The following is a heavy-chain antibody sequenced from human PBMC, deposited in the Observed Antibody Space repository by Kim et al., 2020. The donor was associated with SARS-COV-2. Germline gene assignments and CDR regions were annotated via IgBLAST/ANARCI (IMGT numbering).Heavy chain of an antibody. CDR3: ARADDYDFWSGTGPLDV. CDR1: GGSISSYY. D-gene: IGHD3-3*01. J-gene: IGHJ6*02. CDR2: IYYSGST. Sequence: SETLSLTCTVSGGSISSYYWSWIRQPPGKGLEWIGYIYYSGSTNYNPSLKSRVTISVDTSKNQFSLKLSSVTAADTAVYYCARADDYDFWSGTGPLDVWGQGTTVTVSS. V-gene: IGHV4-59*01.